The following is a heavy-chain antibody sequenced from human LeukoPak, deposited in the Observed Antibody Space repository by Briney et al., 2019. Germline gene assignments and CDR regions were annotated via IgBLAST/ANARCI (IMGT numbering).Heavy chain of an antibody. J-gene: IGHJ6*02. CDR3: ARVPNTKLRFLEWFDYGMDV. CDR2: IYYSGST. D-gene: IGHD3-3*01. Sequence: SETLSLTCTVSGGSIRSYFWSWIRQPPGKGLEWIGYIYYSGSTNYNPSLKSRVTISVDTSKNQFSLKLSSVTAADTAVYYCARVPNTKLRFLEWFDYGMDVWGQGTTVTVSS. CDR1: GGSIRSYF. V-gene: IGHV4-59*01.